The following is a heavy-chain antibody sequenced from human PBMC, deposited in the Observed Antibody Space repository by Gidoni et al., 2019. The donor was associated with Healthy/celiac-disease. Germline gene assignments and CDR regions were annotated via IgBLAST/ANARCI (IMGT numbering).Heavy chain of an antibody. Sequence: EVQLVESGGGLVQPGRSLRLSCTASGFTFGAYAMSWFRQAPGKGLEWVGFIRSKAYGGTTEYAASVKGRFTISRDDSKSIAYLQMNSLKTEDTAVYYCTRGDYDSTYWGQGTLVTVSS. D-gene: IGHD3-22*01. CDR3: TRGDYDSTY. J-gene: IGHJ4*02. CDR2: IRSKAYGGTT. CDR1: GFTFGAYA. V-gene: IGHV3-49*03.